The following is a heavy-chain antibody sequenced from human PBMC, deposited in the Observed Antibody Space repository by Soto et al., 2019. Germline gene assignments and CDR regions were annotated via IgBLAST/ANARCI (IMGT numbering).Heavy chain of an antibody. CDR2: SQADDGIT. CDR1: GFMFNSDA. D-gene: IGHD6-6*01. Sequence: GGSLRLSCAASGFMFNSDAMSWVRQAPGKGLEWLSLSQADDGITEYADSVKGRFTISRDNSKNTLYLEMKSLRVEDTALYYCAKGSGMSSTWNYWGQGT. V-gene: IGHV3-23*01. CDR3: AKGSGMSSTWNY. J-gene: IGHJ4*02.